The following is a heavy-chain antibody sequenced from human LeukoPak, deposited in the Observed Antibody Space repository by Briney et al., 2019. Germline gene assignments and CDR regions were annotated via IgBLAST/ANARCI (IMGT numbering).Heavy chain of an antibody. CDR2: INPNTGGT. D-gene: IGHD3-22*01. CDR1: GYTFTGYY. J-gene: IGHJ4*02. Sequence: GASVKVSCKTSGYTFTGYYMHWVRQAPGQGLEWMGWINPNTGGTNYAQKFQGRVTMTSDTSISTAYMEPSSLRSDDTAVYYCARAPMIVVVFPPRLDFWGQGTLVTVSS. CDR3: ARAPMIVVVFPPRLDF. V-gene: IGHV1-2*02.